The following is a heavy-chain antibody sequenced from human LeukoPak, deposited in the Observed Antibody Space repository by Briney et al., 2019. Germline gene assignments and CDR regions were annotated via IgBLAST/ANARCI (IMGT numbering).Heavy chain of an antibody. J-gene: IGHJ6*02. V-gene: IGHV1-18*01. D-gene: IGHD3-9*01. Sequence: VASVGGARGGSGSSFTRYGICGVRQAPEQRLEWMGWISAYNGNTNYAQKLQRRVTMTTDTSTSTAYMELRSLRSDDTAVYYCARGGYDILTGKTHGMDVWGQGATVTVSS. CDR1: GSSFTRYG. CDR2: ISAYNGNT. CDR3: ARGGYDILTGKTHGMDV.